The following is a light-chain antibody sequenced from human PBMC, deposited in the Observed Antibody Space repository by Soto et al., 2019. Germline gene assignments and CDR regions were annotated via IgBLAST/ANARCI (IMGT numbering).Light chain of an antibody. V-gene: IGLV2-14*01. CDR1: SSDVGGYNY. Sequence: QAVVTQPASVSGSPGQSITISCTGTSSDVGGYNYVSWFQQHPDKAPKLMIYEVSNRPSGVSNRFSGSKSGNTASLTISGLQAEDEADYYCNSYTTSSTWVFGTGTKLTVL. CDR3: NSYTTSSTWV. CDR2: EVS. J-gene: IGLJ1*01.